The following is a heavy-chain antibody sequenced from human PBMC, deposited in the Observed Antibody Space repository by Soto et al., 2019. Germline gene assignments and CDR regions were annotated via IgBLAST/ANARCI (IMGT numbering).Heavy chain of an antibody. Sequence: PGGSLRLSCAASGFTFSNYAMNWVRQAPGKGLEWVSTISGRGGNTYYADSVKGRFTISRDNSRNTLYLQMDSLRVEDSAVYSCAKAGCSGGTCYLYYFDYWGQGALVTVSS. CDR2: ISGRGGNT. CDR3: AKAGCSGGTCYLYYFDY. V-gene: IGHV3-23*01. D-gene: IGHD2-15*01. J-gene: IGHJ4*02. CDR1: GFTFSNYA.